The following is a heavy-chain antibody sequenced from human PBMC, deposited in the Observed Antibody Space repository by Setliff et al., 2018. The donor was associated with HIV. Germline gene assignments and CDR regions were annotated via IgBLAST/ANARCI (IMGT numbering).Heavy chain of an antibody. J-gene: IGHJ3*02. CDR2: YKPKSGGT. CDR3: ATSTAYQSSWGAFDI. D-gene: IGHD2-21*02. CDR1: GFTFTGYY. V-gene: IGHV1-2*02. Sequence: GASVKVSCKASGFTFTGYYVHYVRQAPGQGLEWMGWYKPKSGGTNFVQNFQGRITMTRDTSISTVYFDLSGLRSDDTAMYYCATSTAYQSSWGAFDIWGQGTMVTVSS.